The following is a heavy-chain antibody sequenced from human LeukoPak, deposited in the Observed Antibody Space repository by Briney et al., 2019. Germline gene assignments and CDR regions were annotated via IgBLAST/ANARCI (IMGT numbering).Heavy chain of an antibody. CDR1: GGTFSSYA. CDR2: IIPIFGTA. V-gene: IGHV1-69*13. J-gene: IGHJ3*02. D-gene: IGHD3-22*01. Sequence: SVKVSCKASGGTFSSYAISWVRQAPGQGLEWMGGIIPIFGTANYAQKFQGRVTITADESTSTAHMELSSLRSEDTAVYYCAKDVYYYDSSGLNAFDIWGQGTMVTVSS. CDR3: AKDVYYYDSSGLNAFDI.